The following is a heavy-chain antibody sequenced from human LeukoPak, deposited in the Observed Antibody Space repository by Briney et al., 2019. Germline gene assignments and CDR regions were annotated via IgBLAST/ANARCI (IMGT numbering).Heavy chain of an antibody. V-gene: IGHV1-18*01. D-gene: IGHD6-13*01. Sequence: GASVKVSCKASGYTFTSYGISWVRQAPGQGLEWMGWISAYNGNTNYAQKLQGRVTMTTDTSTSTAYMELRSLRSDDTAVYYCARDSSPSAFVLSKYSSSWQRAFDIWGQGTMVTVSS. CDR3: ARDSSPSAFVLSKYSSSWQRAFDI. J-gene: IGHJ3*02. CDR1: GYTFTSYG. CDR2: ISAYNGNT.